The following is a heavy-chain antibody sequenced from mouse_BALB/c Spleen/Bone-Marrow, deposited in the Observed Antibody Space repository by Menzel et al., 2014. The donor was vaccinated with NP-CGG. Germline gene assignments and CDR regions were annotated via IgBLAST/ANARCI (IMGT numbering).Heavy chain of an antibody. CDR1: GYAFSSYW. CDR2: IYPGDGDT. D-gene: IGHD1-1*01. CDR3: ARWITTVVAPYVMDY. J-gene: IGHJ4*01. Sequence: LVESGAELVRPRSSVNISCKASGYAFSSYWMNWVKQRPGQGLEWIGQIYPGDGDTNYNGKFKGKATLTADKSSSTAYMQLSSLTSEDSAVYFCARWITTVVAPYVMDYWGQGTSVTVSS. V-gene: IGHV1-80*01.